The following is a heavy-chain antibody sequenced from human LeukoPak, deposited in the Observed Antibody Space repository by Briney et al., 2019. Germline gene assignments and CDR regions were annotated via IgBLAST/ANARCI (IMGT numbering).Heavy chain of an antibody. J-gene: IGHJ2*01. CDR3: VRAAPDTRYRHFDF. Sequence: GGSLRLSCVASGFIFRSHWMKWVRQAPGKGLEWVADIKEDGSEKYYEDSVKGRFIISRDNAENSLSLQMSSLRVEDTAVYYRVRAAPDTRYRHFDFWGRGTLVSVSS. V-gene: IGHV3-7*04. CDR2: IKEDGSEK. CDR1: GFIFRSHW. D-gene: IGHD2-2*02.